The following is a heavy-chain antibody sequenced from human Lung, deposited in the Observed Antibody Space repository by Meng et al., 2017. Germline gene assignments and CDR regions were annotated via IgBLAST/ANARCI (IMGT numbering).Heavy chain of an antibody. D-gene: IGHD3-10*01. CDR1: GGSFSGSY. CDR3: ARERHSTIIRGVIDF. J-gene: IGHJ4*02. V-gene: IGHV4-34*01. CDR2: INHGGST. Sequence: QWHLQQVAAGLLRPSEHLSLTCAVCGGSFSGSYWSWTRQSPAKGLEWIGKINHGGSTNYNPSLESRVTISVNTPKNQFYLRLTSMTVADTVVYYCARERHSTIIRGVIDFWGQGALVTVSS.